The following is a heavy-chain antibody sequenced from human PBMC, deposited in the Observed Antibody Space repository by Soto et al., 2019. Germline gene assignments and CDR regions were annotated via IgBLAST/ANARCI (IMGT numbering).Heavy chain of an antibody. CDR2: INSIGSSI. D-gene: IGHD3-10*01. CDR3: ARDPPGSGSYYYYGLDV. Sequence: PGGSLRLSCAASGFAFSSYWMHWVRQAPGKGLVWVARINSIGSSISYADSVKGRFSISRDNAKNTLYLQMNSLRAEDTAVYYCARDPPGSGSYYYYGLDVWGQGTKVTVSS. CDR1: GFAFSSYW. J-gene: IGHJ6*02. V-gene: IGHV3-74*01.